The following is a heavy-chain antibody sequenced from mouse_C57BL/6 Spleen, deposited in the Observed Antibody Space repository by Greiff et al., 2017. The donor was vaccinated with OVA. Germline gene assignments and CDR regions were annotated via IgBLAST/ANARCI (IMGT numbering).Heavy chain of an antibody. CDR1: GFTFSDAW. Sequence: EVKVVESGGGLVQPGGSMKLSCAASGFTFSDAWMDWVRQSPEKGLEWVAEIRNKANNHATYYAESVKGRFTISRDDSKSSVYLQMNSLRAEDTGIYYCTRFDYDEDYYAMDYWGQGTSVTVSS. J-gene: IGHJ4*01. D-gene: IGHD2-4*01. CDR3: TRFDYDEDYYAMDY. V-gene: IGHV6-6*01. CDR2: IRNKANNHAT.